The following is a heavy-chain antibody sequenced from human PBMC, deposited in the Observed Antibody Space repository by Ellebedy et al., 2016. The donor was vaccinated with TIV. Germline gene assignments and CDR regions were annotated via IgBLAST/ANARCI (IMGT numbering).Heavy chain of an antibody. CDR1: GGTFSSYA. D-gene: IGHD3-22*01. CDR2: IIPILGIA. Sequence: AASVKVSCKASGGTFSSYAISWVRQAPGQGLEWMGRIIPILGIANYAQKFQGRVTITADKSTSTAYMELSSLRSEDTAVYYCARVYVEEFGSGQYYYDSSGSYGMDVWGQGTTVTVSS. J-gene: IGHJ6*02. CDR3: ARVYVEEFGSGQYYYDSSGSYGMDV. V-gene: IGHV1-69*04.